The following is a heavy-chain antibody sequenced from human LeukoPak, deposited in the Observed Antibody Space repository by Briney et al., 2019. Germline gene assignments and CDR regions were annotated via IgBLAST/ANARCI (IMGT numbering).Heavy chain of an antibody. Sequence: PSETLSLTCTVSGGSTSSYYWSWIRQPPGKGLEWIGYIYYSGSTNYNPSLKSRVTISVDTSKNQFSLKLSSVTAADTAVYYCARDVFARGLDYWGQGTLVTVSS. CDR3: ARDVFARGLDY. CDR1: GGSTSSYY. V-gene: IGHV4-59*01. CDR2: IYYSGST. J-gene: IGHJ4*02. D-gene: IGHD3-3*01.